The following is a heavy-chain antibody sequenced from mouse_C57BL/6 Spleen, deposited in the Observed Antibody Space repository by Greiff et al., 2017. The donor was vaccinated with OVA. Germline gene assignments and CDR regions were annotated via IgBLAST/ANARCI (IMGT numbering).Heavy chain of an antibody. CDR2: INPNNGGT. J-gene: IGHJ2*01. CDR1: GYTFTDYY. V-gene: IGHV1-26*01. CDR3: ARWGFDY. Sequence: EVQLQQSGPELVKPGASVKISCKASGYTFTDYYMNWVKQSPGQSLEWIGDINPNNGGTSYNQKFKGKATLTVDKSSSTAYMELRSLASEDSAVYYCARWGFDYWGQGTTLTVSS.